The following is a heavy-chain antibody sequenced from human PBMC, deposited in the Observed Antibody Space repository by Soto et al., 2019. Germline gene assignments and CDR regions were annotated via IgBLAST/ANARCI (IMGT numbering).Heavy chain of an antibody. V-gene: IGHV3-30*18. Sequence: QVHLVQSGGGVVQPGRSLRLSCAASGFSFNNFGMHWVRQAPGKGLEWVAVISYDGSNKYYADSVRGRFTISRDDSKDTLYQQMNSLRAEDTAVYYCAKDGTYCGGDCYPIFNFDSWGQGTLVTVSS. CDR1: GFSFNNFG. D-gene: IGHD2-21*02. CDR3: AKDGTYCGGDCYPIFNFDS. J-gene: IGHJ4*02. CDR2: ISYDGSNK.